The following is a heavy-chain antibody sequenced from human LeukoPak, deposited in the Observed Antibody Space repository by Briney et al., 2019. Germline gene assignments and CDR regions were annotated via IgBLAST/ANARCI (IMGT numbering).Heavy chain of an antibody. CDR1: GFTVSSNY. CDR2: IFTGGST. V-gene: IGHV3-53*01. Sequence: GGSLRLSCAASGFTVSSNYMSWVRQAPGKGLQWVSVIFTGGSTYYADSVRGRFTVSRDNSKNILYLQMSGLRAEDTAMYYCARAYIMGATRWFDPWGQGTLVTVSS. CDR3: ARAYIMGATRWFDP. J-gene: IGHJ5*02. D-gene: IGHD1-26*01.